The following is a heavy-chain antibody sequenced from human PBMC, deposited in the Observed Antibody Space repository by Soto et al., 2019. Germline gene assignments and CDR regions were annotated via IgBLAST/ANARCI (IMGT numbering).Heavy chain of an antibody. D-gene: IGHD3-3*01. Sequence: GGSLRLSCAASGFTFSSYAMSWVRQAPGKGLEWVSAISGSGGSTYYADSVKGRFTISRDNSKNTLYLQMNSLRAEDTAVYYCAKNKLTIFGVGRNNWLDPWGQGTLVTVSS. V-gene: IGHV3-23*01. CDR2: ISGSGGST. CDR1: GFTFSSYA. CDR3: AKNKLTIFGVGRNNWLDP. J-gene: IGHJ5*02.